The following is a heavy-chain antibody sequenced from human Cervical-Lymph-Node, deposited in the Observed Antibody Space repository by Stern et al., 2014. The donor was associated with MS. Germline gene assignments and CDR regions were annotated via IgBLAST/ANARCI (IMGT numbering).Heavy chain of an antibody. D-gene: IGHD2-15*01. CDR3: ARGVMVAATYAFDI. CDR2: INSDERST. J-gene: IGHJ3*02. Sequence: EVQLVESGGGLVQPGGSLRLSCAASGFTFSTYWMHWVRQAPGKGLVWGSRINSDERSTTYADSVKGRFSISRDNAKNTLYLQMNSLRAEDTAVYYCARGVMVAATYAFDIWGQGTMVTISS. V-gene: IGHV3-74*02. CDR1: GFTFSTYW.